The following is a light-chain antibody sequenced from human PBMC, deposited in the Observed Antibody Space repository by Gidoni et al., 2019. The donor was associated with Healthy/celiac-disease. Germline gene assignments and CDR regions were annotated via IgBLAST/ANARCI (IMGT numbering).Light chain of an antibody. J-gene: IGLJ2*01. CDR3: QVWDSSSDHPVI. CDR1: NIGSKS. V-gene: IGLV3-21*02. CDR2: DAS. Sequence: SYVLTQPPSGSVAPGQTARITCGGNNIGSKSVHWYQQKPGQAPVLVVYDASDRPSGIPERFSGSNAGNTATLTISRVEAGDEADYYCQVWDSSSDHPVIFGGGTKLTVL.